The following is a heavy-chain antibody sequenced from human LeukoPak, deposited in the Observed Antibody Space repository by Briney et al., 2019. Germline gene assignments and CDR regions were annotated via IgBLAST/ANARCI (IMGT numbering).Heavy chain of an antibody. CDR3: AKVMGPHYFDTSGSSRAFDF. CDR1: GFTFANSA. Sequence: GSLRLSCAASGFTFANSAMSWVRQAPGKGLECVSAISGSGGSTYYADSVKGRFTISRDDFSNTLYLQMVSLRAEDTAVYYCAKVMGPHYFDTSGSSRAFDFWGQGTLVTVSS. J-gene: IGHJ4*02. D-gene: IGHD3-22*01. CDR2: ISGSGGST. V-gene: IGHV3-23*01.